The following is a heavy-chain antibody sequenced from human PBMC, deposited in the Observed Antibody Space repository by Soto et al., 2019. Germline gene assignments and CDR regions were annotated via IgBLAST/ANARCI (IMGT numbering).Heavy chain of an antibody. V-gene: IGHV3-21*03. CDR1: GLTFSSYS. CDR2: ISSSTNYI. Sequence: GGSLRLSCAASGLTFSSYSMNWVRQAPGKGLEWVSSISSSTNYIYYADSVKGRFTISRDNSKNTLYLQMNSLKTEDTAVYYCTTDPVTMIVVVPSSGWGQGTLVTVSS. D-gene: IGHD3-22*01. CDR3: TTDPVTMIVVVPSSG. J-gene: IGHJ4*02.